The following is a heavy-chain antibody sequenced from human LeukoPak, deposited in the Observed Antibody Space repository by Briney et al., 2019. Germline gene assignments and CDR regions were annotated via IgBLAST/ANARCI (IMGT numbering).Heavy chain of an antibody. D-gene: IGHD6-25*01. CDR1: WSMFAGPY. J-gene: IGHJ4*02. CDR2: ISPSNGAT. Sequence: GPVKVFCKGSWSMFAGPYKDWMRQGPGQRVGWMGWISPSNGATKYAQNFRGRVTMTRDTSISTAYMELSDLRSDDTAVYYCAVSVQAAAIPAFDNWGQGTLVTVSS. CDR3: AVSVQAAAIPAFDN. V-gene: IGHV1-2*02.